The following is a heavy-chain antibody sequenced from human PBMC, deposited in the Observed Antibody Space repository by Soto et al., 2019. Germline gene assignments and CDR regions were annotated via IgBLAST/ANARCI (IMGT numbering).Heavy chain of an antibody. D-gene: IGHD3-10*01. CDR1: GFPFRAYG. Sequence: GGALRLSCAASGFPFRAYGMHWVRHGPGKGVDCLASIWVDVTATHYAGSVGCRFTISRDDSRDTLDLQISSLRADDTAVYFCARDRGGTGMFFAMDVWGQGTTVTVSS. J-gene: IGHJ6*02. CDR2: IWVDVTAT. V-gene: IGHV3-33*01. CDR3: ARDRGGTGMFFAMDV.